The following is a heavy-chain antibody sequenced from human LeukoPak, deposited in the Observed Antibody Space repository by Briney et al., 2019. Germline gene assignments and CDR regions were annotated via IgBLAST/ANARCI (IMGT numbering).Heavy chain of an antibody. J-gene: IGHJ4*02. D-gene: IGHD6-6*01. Sequence: GGSMRLSCAASGFTVSSNYVSWVRQAPGKGLEWVSVIYSGGSTYYADSVKGRFTISRDNSKNTLYLQMNSLRAEDTAVYYCARESSSSGHGFDYWGQGTLVTVSS. CDR2: IYSGGST. V-gene: IGHV3-66*01. CDR3: ARESSSSGHGFDY. CDR1: GFTVSSNY.